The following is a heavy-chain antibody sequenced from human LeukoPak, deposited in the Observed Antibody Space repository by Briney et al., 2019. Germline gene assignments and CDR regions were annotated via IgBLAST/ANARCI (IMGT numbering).Heavy chain of an antibody. J-gene: IGHJ6*02. CDR2: INSDGSTT. CDR3: GGGRYYAMDA. Sequence: GRSLRLSCAASGFTFSSYAMHWVRQAPGKGLEWVSRINSDGSTTSYADSVKGRFTISRDNAKNTLYLQMNSLRAEDTAVYYCGGGRYYAMDAWGQGTTVTVSS. CDR1: GFTFSSYA. V-gene: IGHV3-74*01.